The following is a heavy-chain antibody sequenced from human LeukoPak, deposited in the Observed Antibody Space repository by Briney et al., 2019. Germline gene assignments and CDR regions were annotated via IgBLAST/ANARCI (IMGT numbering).Heavy chain of an antibody. V-gene: IGHV4-4*07. Sequence: SEPLSLPCSLSGLSISSHFWRWIRQPAGRGLEWIGRAHTNGRSNYNPSLHNRVTLSVHESKNHLSLTLYYVTDPHTHVYYCAAGGHPYATTFIGAFDIWGQGTTVTVSA. CDR2: AHTNGRS. CDR3: AAGGHPYATTFIGAFDI. CDR1: GLSISSHF. J-gene: IGHJ3*02. D-gene: IGHD2-2*01.